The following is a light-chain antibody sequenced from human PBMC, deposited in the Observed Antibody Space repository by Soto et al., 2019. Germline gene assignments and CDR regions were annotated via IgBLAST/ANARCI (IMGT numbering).Light chain of an antibody. Sequence: DIQVTQSPSTLSASVGDRVTITCGASQSIGTWLAWYQQKPGKAPKLLIFDASTLESGVPSRFSCSGSGTDFTLTISSLQPDDFATYYCQQYSDSSGAFGQGTRVEIK. CDR2: DAS. CDR1: QSIGTW. CDR3: QQYSDSSGA. J-gene: IGKJ1*01. V-gene: IGKV1-5*01.